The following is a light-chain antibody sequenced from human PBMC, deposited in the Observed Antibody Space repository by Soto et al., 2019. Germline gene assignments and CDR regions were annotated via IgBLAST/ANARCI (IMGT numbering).Light chain of an antibody. CDR2: EVR. V-gene: IGLV2-14*01. CDR3: SSYTTSTTQV. CDR1: SSDVGSYNY. J-gene: IGLJ2*01. Sequence: QSALTQPASVYGSPGQAITISCTGTSSDVGSYNYVSWYQQHPGKAPKLMIYEVRNRPSGVSDRFSGSKSGKTASLTIFGLQAEDEADYYGSSYTTSTTQVFGGGTKLTVL.